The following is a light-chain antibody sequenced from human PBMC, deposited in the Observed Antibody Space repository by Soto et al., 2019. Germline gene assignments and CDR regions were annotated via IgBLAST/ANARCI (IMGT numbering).Light chain of an antibody. CDR1: TSDY. J-gene: IGLJ1*01. V-gene: IGLV2-14*01. CDR2: EVR. CDR3: CSHTSGNSLV. Sequence: QSALTQPPSVSASPGQSITISCTGTTSDYVSWYQQHPGNVPKVLIYEVRKRPSGISNRFSGSKSGNTASLTISGLQAEDEAHYYCCSHTSGNSLVFGSGTKVTVL.